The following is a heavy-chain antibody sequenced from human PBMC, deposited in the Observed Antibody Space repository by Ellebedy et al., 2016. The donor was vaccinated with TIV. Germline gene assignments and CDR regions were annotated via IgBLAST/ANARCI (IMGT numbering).Heavy chain of an antibody. D-gene: IGHD3-3*02. CDR3: ARDYAAFWRANWFDP. V-gene: IGHV1-69*13. CDR1: GGTFSSYA. CDR2: IIPIFGTA. J-gene: IGHJ5*02. Sequence: AASVKVSCKASGGTFSSYAISWVRQAPGQGLEWMGGIIPIFGTANYAQKFQGRVTITADESTSTAYMELSSLRSEDTAVYYCARDYAAFWRANWFDPWGQGTLVTVSS.